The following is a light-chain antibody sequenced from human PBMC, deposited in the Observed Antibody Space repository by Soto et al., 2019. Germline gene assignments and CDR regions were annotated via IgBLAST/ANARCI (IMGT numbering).Light chain of an antibody. CDR1: QSVTTN. J-gene: IGKJ1*01. CDR2: GAS. V-gene: IGKV3-15*01. CDR3: LQDINYPWT. Sequence: EIVMTQSPATLSVSPGERATLSCRASQSVTTNLAWYQQKAGQAPRLLIYGASTRATGIPARFSGSGSETEFTLTISSLQSEDFAVYYCLQDINYPWTFGQGTKVEIK.